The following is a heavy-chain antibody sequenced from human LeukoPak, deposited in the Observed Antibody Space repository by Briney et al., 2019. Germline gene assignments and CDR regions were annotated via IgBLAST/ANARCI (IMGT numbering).Heavy chain of an antibody. Sequence: SETLSLTCTVSGGSVSSGSYHWSWIRQPPGKGLDGIGYIYYSGSTNYHPSLKSRVTISVDTSKNQLSLKLSSVTAADTAVYYCASLIFWDGYFDYWGQGTLVTVSS. CDR1: GGSVSSGSYH. D-gene: IGHD3-9*01. J-gene: IGHJ4*02. CDR2: IYYSGST. CDR3: ASLIFWDGYFDY. V-gene: IGHV4-61*01.